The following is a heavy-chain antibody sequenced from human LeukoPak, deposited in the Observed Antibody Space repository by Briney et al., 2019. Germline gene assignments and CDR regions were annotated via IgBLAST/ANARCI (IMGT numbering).Heavy chain of an antibody. Sequence: MSSETLSLTCTVSGGSISSHYWSWIRQPPGKGLEWIGYIYYSGSTNYNPSLKSRVTISVDTSKNQFSLKLSSVTAADTAVYYCARDSRGWYHKGGFYYYMDVWGKGTTVTVSS. D-gene: IGHD6-19*01. CDR2: IYYSGST. V-gene: IGHV4-59*11. CDR1: GGSISSHY. J-gene: IGHJ6*03. CDR3: ARDSRGWYHKGGFYYYMDV.